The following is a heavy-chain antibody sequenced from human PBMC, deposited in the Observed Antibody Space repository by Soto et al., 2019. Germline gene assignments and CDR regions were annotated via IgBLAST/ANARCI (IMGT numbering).Heavy chain of an antibody. V-gene: IGHV1-69*13. J-gene: IGHJ6*02. CDR2: IIPIFGTA. D-gene: IGHD3-22*01. Sequence: GASVKVSCKASGGTFSSYAISWVRQAPGQGLEWMGGIIPIFGTANYAQKFQGRVTITADESTSTAYMELSSLRSEDTAVYYCARDSSYDSSGYSIYYYYGMDVWGQGTTVTVSS. CDR3: ARDSSYDSSGYSIYYYYGMDV. CDR1: GGTFSSYA.